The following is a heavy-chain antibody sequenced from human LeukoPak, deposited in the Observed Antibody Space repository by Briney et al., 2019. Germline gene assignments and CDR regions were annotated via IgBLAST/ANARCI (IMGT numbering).Heavy chain of an antibody. CDR1: GYTFTSYG. CDR2: ISAYNGNT. CDR3: ARDRSPYYYGSGSRPDAFDI. D-gene: IGHD3-10*01. V-gene: IGHV1-18*01. Sequence: ASVKVSCKASGYTFTSYGISWVRQAPGQGLEWMGWISAYNGNTNYAQKLQGRVTMTTDTSTSTAYMELRSLRSDDTAVYYCARDRSPYYYGSGSRPDAFDIWGQGTMVTVSS. J-gene: IGHJ3*02.